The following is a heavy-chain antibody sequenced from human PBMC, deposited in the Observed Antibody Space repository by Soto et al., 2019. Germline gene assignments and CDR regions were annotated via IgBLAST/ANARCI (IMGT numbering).Heavy chain of an antibody. CDR1: GYTFTSYG. J-gene: IGHJ2*01. D-gene: IGHD4-17*01. CDR3: ARVYGGNSEWYFDL. V-gene: IGHV1-18*04. Sequence: QVQLVQSGAEVKKPGASVKVSCKASGYTFTSYGISWVRQAPGQGLEWMGWISAYNGNTNYAQKLQGRVTMTTDTPKSTAYMELRRLRSDDTAVYYCARVYGGNSEWYFDLWGRGTLVNVSS. CDR2: ISAYNGNT.